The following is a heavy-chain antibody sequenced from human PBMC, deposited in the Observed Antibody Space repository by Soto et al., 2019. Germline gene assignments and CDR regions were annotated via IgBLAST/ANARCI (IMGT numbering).Heavy chain of an antibody. D-gene: IGHD1-1*01. CDR3: VRDHWRQFGNRWRYFGLDV. CDR1: GDSISGYY. J-gene: IGHJ6*02. V-gene: IGHV4-59*01. CDR2: IYDSGTT. Sequence: QVQLQESGPGLLQPSETLSLTCSVSGDSISGYYWSWIRQPPGKGLEWIGYIYDSGTTAYSPSLKSRVTISVETSKNQFSLKLSSVTAADTAVYYCVRDHWRQFGNRWRYFGLDVWGQGTTVTVSS.